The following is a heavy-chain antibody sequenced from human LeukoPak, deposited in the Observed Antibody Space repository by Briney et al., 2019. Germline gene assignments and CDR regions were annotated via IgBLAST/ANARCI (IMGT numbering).Heavy chain of an antibody. V-gene: IGHV3-7*03. CDR3: TRDYRGTFDY. CDR1: GFNYNTYW. D-gene: IGHD1-26*01. CDR2: IKQDGSEK. Sequence: PGGSLRLSCVASGFNYNTYWMSWVRQAPGKGLEWVANIKQDGSEKNYVDSVKGLFTISRDNAKNSLYLQMNSLRAEDTAIYYCTRDYRGTFDYWGQGTLVTVSS. J-gene: IGHJ4*02.